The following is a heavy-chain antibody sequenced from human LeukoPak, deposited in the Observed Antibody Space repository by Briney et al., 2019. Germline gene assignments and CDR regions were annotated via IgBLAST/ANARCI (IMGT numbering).Heavy chain of an antibody. D-gene: IGHD3-10*01. V-gene: IGHV3-30*18. CDR2: ISYDGSNK. CDR3: AKEIIGFHYYYGMDV. Sequence: GGSLRLSCAASGFTFSSYGMHWVRQAPSKGLEWVAVISYDGSNKYYADSVKGRFTISRDNSKNTLYLQMNSLRAEDTAVYYCAKEIIGFHYYYGMDVWGQGTTVTVSS. CDR1: GFTFSSYG. J-gene: IGHJ6*02.